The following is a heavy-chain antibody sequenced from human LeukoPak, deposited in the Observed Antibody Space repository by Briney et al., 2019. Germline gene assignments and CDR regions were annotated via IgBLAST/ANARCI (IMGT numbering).Heavy chain of an antibody. D-gene: IGHD6-13*01. J-gene: IGHJ4*02. CDR3: ARAGYSSSWKFDY. V-gene: IGHV4-34*01. CDR1: GGSFSGYY. CDR2: INHSGST. Sequence: SETLSLTCAVYGGSFSGYYWSWIRQPPGKGLEWIGEINHSGSTYYNPSLKSRVTISVDTSKNQFSLKLSSVTAADTAVYYCARAGYSSSWKFDYWGQGTLVTVSS.